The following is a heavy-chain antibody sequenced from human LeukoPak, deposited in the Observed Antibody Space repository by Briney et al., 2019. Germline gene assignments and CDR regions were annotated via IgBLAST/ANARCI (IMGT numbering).Heavy chain of an antibody. Sequence: GGSLRLSCAASGFTVSSNYMSWVRQAPGKGLEWVSVIYSGGTIYYADSVKGRFTISRDNSKNTLYLQMNSLRAEDTAVYYCARDTKSLTLYYFDYWGQGTLVTVSS. CDR3: ARDTKSLTLYYFDY. CDR1: GFTVSSNY. D-gene: IGHD4-23*01. V-gene: IGHV3-53*01. CDR2: IYSGGTI. J-gene: IGHJ4*02.